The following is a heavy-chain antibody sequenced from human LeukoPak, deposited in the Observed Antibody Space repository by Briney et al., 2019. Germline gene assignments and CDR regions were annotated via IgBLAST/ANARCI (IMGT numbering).Heavy chain of an antibody. J-gene: IGHJ4*02. Sequence: GGSLRLSCAASGFTINRSWMNWVRQAPGKGLEGVANMDPSGSQKRYVDSVKGRFIISKDNPGASLYLDMYSLRAEDTAIYYCAIWTSGNYWGQGTLVTVSS. CDR1: GFTINRSW. CDR2: MDPSGSQK. D-gene: IGHD1-1*01. V-gene: IGHV3-7*01. CDR3: AIWTSGNY.